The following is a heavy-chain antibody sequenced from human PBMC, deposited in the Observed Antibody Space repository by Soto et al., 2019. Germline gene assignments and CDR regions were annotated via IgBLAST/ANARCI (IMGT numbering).Heavy chain of an antibody. J-gene: IGHJ4*02. CDR3: AKVPAYYGDRGPYFDY. CDR1: GFTFSSYG. Sequence: PGGSLRLSCAASGFTFSSYGMHWVRQAPGKGLEWVAVISYDGSNKYYADSVKGRFTISRDNSKYTLYLQMNSLRAEDTAVYYCAKVPAYYGDRGPYFDYWGQGTLVTVSS. CDR2: ISYDGSNK. D-gene: IGHD4-17*01. V-gene: IGHV3-30*18.